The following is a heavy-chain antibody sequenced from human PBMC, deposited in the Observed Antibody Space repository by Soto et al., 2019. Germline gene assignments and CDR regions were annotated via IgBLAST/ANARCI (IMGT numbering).Heavy chain of an antibody. Sequence: SETLSLTCIVSGESISSSSYYWGWIRQPPGKGLEWIGSIYYSGRTYYNPSFKSRVTISIDTSKNQFSLKLSSVTATDTAVYYCARQRTTVVTQAYFDHWGQGARVTV. V-gene: IGHV4-39*01. D-gene: IGHD2-21*02. CDR1: GESISSSSYY. CDR2: IYYSGRT. CDR3: ARQRTTVVTQAYFDH. J-gene: IGHJ4*02.